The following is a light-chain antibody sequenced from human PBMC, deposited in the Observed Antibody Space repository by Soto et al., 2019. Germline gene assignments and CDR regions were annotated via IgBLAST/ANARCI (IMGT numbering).Light chain of an antibody. Sequence: SCELTQPPSVSVSPGHTARITCSGDALPKQYAYWYQQKPGQAPVLVIYKDSERPSGIPERFSGSTSGTTVTLTISGVQAEDEADYYCQSADSSDTVLFGGGTKLTVL. J-gene: IGLJ2*01. V-gene: IGLV3-25*03. CDR3: QSADSSDTVL. CDR2: KDS. CDR1: ALPKQY.